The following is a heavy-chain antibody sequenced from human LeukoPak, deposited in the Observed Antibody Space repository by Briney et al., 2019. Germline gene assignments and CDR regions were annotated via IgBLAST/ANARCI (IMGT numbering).Heavy chain of an antibody. V-gene: IGHV3-7*01. CDR3: AREKTTVTRIEPDYYYYYGMDV. D-gene: IGHD4-11*01. Sequence: PGGSLRLSCAASGFTFSSYWMSWVRQAPGKGLEWVANIKQDGSEKYYVDSVKGRFTISRDNAKNSLYLQMNSLRAEDTAVYYCAREKTTVTRIEPDYYYYYGMDVWGQGTTVTVSS. J-gene: IGHJ6*02. CDR2: IKQDGSEK. CDR1: GFTFSSYW.